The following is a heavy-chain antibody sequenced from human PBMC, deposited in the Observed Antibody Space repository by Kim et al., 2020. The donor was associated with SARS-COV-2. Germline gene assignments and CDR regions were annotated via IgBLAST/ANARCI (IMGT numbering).Heavy chain of an antibody. Sequence: GGSLRLSCAASGLSFSNYAMTWVRQAPGKGLEWVSSITDNGGRTFYAESVEGRFTISRDNSKNTMYLQMNSLRAEDTALYYCAKDEVGGPIPFTDYWGQG. CDR1: GLSFSNYA. V-gene: IGHV3-23*01. J-gene: IGHJ4*02. CDR2: ITDNGGRT. CDR3: AKDEVGGPIPFTDY. D-gene: IGHD1-26*01.